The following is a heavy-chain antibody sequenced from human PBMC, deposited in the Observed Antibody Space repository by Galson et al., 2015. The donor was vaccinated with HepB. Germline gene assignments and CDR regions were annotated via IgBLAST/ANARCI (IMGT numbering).Heavy chain of an antibody. J-gene: IGHJ4*02. D-gene: IGHD5-18*01. CDR2: VYYSGTT. CDR3: ARHGGYKHGFPRYFDH. CDR1: GGSISSGSYY. V-gene: IGHV4-39*01. Sequence: SETLSLTCTVSGGSISSGSYYWSWIRQPAGKGLEWIGSVYYSGTTFDNPSLKSRVTISVDTSKNQFSLRLSFVTAPDTALYYCARHGGYKHGFPRYFDHWGQGTLVTVSS.